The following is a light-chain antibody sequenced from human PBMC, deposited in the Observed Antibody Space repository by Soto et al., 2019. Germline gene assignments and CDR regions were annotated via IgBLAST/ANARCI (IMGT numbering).Light chain of an antibody. CDR2: EVS. CDR3: AVWDASLTGWV. J-gene: IGLJ3*02. Sequence: QSVLTQPASVSGSPGQSITISCTGTSSDVGGYNYVSWYQQHPGKAPKLMIYEVSNRPSGVSNRFSGSKSGNTASLTISGLQAEDEADYYCAVWDASLTGWVFGGGTKLTVL. V-gene: IGLV2-14*01. CDR1: SSDVGGYNY.